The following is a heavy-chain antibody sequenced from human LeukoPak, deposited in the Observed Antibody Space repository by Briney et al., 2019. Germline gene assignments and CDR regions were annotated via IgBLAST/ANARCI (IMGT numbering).Heavy chain of an antibody. J-gene: IGHJ6*02. CDR3: ARYDYVWGSYPSGMDV. V-gene: IGHV1-2*06. CDR1: GYTFTGYY. D-gene: IGHD3-16*02. Sequence: GASVKVSCKASGYTFTGYYMHWVRQAPGQGLEGMGRINPNSGGTNYAQKFQGRVTMTRDTSISTAYMELSRLRSDDTAVYYCARYDYVWGSYPSGMDVWGQGTTVTVSS. CDR2: INPNSGGT.